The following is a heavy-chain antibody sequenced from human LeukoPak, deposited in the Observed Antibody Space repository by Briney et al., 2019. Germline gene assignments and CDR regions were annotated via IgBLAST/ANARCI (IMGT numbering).Heavy chain of an antibody. D-gene: IGHD1-26*01. CDR1: GGSFNGYF. CDR2: IYHSGST. V-gene: IGHV4-34*01. CDR3: ARWAGAATSGYYYYYGMDV. J-gene: IGHJ6*02. Sequence: PSETLSLTCAVYGGSFNGYFWSWVRQPPGKGLEWIGEIYHSGSTNYNPSLKSRVTISVDKSKNQFSPKLSSVTAADTAVYYCARWAGAATSGYYYYYGMDVWGQGTTVTVSS.